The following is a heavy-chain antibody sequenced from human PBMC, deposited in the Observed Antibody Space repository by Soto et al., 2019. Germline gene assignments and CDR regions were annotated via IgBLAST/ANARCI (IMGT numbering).Heavy chain of an antibody. J-gene: IGHJ4*02. CDR3: ARDNVVRGVIITEYFDY. D-gene: IGHD3-10*01. Sequence: EVQLVESGGGLVKPGGSLRLSCAASGFTFSTYSMNWVRQALGKGLEWVSSISGSSSYIYYADSVKGRFTISRDNAKNSLYLQMNSLRAEDTAVYYCARDNVVRGVIITEYFDYWGQGTLVTVSS. CDR1: GFTFSTYS. V-gene: IGHV3-21*01. CDR2: ISGSSSYI.